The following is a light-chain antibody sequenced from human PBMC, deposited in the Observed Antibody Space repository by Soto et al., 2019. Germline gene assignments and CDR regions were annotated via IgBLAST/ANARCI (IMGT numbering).Light chain of an antibody. V-gene: IGKV3-20*01. J-gene: IGKJ1*01. Sequence: DIVVTQSPCTLSLAPGERATLSCTATQSVSNSYLGWYQQKPGQAPRLLISGDHNRAPSIPDRFSGSECGTDFTLRISSMEPEDFAVYYCQQYGSSVTFGQGNKVYIK. CDR2: GDH. CDR3: QQYGSSVT. CDR1: QSVSNSY.